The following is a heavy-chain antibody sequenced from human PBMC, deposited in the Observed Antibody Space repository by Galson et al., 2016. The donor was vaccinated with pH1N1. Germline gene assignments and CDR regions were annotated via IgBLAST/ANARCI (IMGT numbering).Heavy chain of an antibody. V-gene: IGHV1-69*13. CDR1: GGTFGSYG. D-gene: IGHD3-22*01. CDR3: AREDYYDTDLSDWYFDL. Sequence: SVKVSCKASGGTFGSYGTNWVRQAPGQGLEWMGGIIPIFNTAKYAQNFQGRVTITADESTTTAYMELNSLRSEDTAVYYCAREDYYDTDLSDWYFDLWGRGTLLTVSS. J-gene: IGHJ2*01. CDR2: IIPIFNTA.